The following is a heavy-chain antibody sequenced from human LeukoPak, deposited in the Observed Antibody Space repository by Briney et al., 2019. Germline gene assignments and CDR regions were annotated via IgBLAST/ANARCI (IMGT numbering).Heavy chain of an antibody. CDR2: ISAYNGNT. J-gene: IGHJ6*03. D-gene: IGHD5-12*01. V-gene: IGHV1-18*01. CDR3: ARGHGSETGYYYYYYYMDV. CDR1: GYTFTSYG. Sequence: ASVKVSCKASGYTFTSYGISWVRQAPGQGLEWMGWISAYNGNTNYAQKLQGRVTMTTDTSTSTAYMELRSLRSDDTAVYYCARGHGSETGYYYYYYYMDVWGKGTTVTVSS.